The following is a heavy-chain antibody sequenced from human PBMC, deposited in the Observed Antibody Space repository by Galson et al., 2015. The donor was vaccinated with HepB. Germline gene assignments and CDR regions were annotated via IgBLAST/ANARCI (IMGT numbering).Heavy chain of an antibody. CDR2: ISGTGFTT. D-gene: IGHD5-18*01. CDR1: GFTFTRYA. V-gene: IGHV3-23*01. CDR3: AKRRLEEYTHGYPFYYAMDV. Sequence: SLRLSCAASGFTFTRYAVIWVRQAPGKGLEWVSAISGTGFTTFYADSVKGRFTISRDNSRNTLYLQMDSLRAEDTAVYFCAKRRLEEYTHGYPFYYAMDVWGQGTTVTVSS. J-gene: IGHJ6*02.